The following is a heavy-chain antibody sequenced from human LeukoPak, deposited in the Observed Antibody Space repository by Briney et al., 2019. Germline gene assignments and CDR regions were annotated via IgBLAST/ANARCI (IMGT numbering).Heavy chain of an antibody. CDR2: ISAYNGNT. D-gene: IGHD6-13*01. CDR3: VGQQFSSWGPSDFYYYGMDV. J-gene: IGHJ6*02. V-gene: IGHV1-18*01. CDR1: GYTFTSYG. Sequence: ASVTVSCKASGYTFTSYGISWVRQAPGQGLEWLGWISAYNGNTNYAQKLQGRVTMTTDTSTSTAYMELRSLRSDDTAVYYCVGQQFSSWGPSDFYYYGMDVWGQGTTVTVTS.